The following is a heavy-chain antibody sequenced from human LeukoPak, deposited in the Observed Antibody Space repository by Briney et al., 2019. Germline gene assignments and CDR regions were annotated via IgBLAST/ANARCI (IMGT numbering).Heavy chain of an antibody. D-gene: IGHD3-22*01. CDR2: IYYSGST. J-gene: IGHJ4*02. CDR1: GGSISSGGYY. V-gene: IGHV4-31*03. Sequence: SETLSLTCTVSGGSISSGGYYWSWFRQHPGKGLEWIGYIYYSGSTYYNPSLKSRVTISVDTSKNQFSLKLSSVTAADTAVYYCARENSSGYSLDYWGQGTLVTVSS. CDR3: ARENSSGYSLDY.